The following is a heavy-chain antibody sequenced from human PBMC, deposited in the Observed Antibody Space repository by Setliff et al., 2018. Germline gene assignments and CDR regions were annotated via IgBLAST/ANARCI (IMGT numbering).Heavy chain of an antibody. Sequence: TLSLTCTVSGASLSSGTYYWGWIRQPPGKGLEWIGRIYYRGDTYYNASLKGRLTISVDTAQNQFSLRLTSVTAADTALYYCARENGYCSGGACYFMFDYWGQGTQVTVSS. J-gene: IGHJ4*02. CDR1: GASLSSGTYY. CDR2: IYYRGDT. V-gene: IGHV4-39*07. D-gene: IGHD2-15*01. CDR3: ARENGYCSGGACYFMFDY.